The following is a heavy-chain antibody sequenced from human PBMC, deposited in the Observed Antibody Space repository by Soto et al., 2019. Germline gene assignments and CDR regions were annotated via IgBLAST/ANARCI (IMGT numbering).Heavy chain of an antibody. J-gene: IGHJ6*02. V-gene: IGHV3-23*01. CDR2: IRGDGGQT. Sequence: GGSLRLSCTASGFTFSSYGMGWVRQAPGKGLQWVSTIRGDGGQTHYTDSVKGRFSISRDNSKNTVYLQMNSLRAEDTAVYYCARDFLSFYGMDVWGQGTTVTVSS. CDR1: GFTFSSYG. CDR3: ARDFLSFYGMDV.